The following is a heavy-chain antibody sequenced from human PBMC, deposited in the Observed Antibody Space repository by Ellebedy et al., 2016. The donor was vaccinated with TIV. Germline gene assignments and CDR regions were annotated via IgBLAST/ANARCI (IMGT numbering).Heavy chain of an antibody. J-gene: IGHJ4*02. Sequence: MPGGSLRLSCTVSGGSISSYYWSWIRQPPGKGLEWIGYISYSGSTNYNPSLKSRVTISVDTSKNQFSLKLSSVTAADTAVYYCARLKEMATPPSQIDYWGQGTLVTVSS. V-gene: IGHV4-59*08. D-gene: IGHD5-24*01. CDR3: ARLKEMATPPSQIDY. CDR2: ISYSGST. CDR1: GGSISSYY.